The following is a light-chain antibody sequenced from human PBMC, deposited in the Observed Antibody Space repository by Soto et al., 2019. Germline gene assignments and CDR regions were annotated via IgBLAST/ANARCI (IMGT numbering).Light chain of an antibody. V-gene: IGKV1-39*01. CDR3: QRTYNTPLT. Sequence: IQMTQSPNSLSASIGARITISCRASQGITHYVNLYQQTPGKVPKLLIYAASNLQTGVTSRFSGSGSGTDFTLTISNLQPEDCATYYCQRTYNTPLTFGGGTKVDI. CDR2: AAS. CDR1: QGITHY. J-gene: IGKJ4*01.